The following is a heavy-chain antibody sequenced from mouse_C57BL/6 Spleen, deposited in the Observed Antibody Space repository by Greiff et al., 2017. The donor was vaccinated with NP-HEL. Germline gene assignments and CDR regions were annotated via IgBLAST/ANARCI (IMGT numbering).Heavy chain of an antibody. CDR1: GYSITSGYY. CDR3: ARDYGPYFDY. D-gene: IGHD1-2*01. CDR2: ISYDGSN. V-gene: IGHV3-6*01. J-gene: IGHJ2*01. Sequence: EVKLVESGPGLVKPSQSLSLPCSVTGYSITSGYYWNWIRQFPGNKLEWMGYISYDGSNNYNPSLKNRISITRDTSKNQFFLKLNSVTTEDTATYYCARDYGPYFDYWGQGTTLTVSS.